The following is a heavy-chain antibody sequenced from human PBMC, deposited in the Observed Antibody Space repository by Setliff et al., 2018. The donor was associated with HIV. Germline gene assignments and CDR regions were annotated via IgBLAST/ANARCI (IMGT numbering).Heavy chain of an antibody. Sequence: PGGSLRLSCAASGFTFSSYAMSWVRQAPGKGLEWVSGISDSGGSTYYGDSVKGRFTISRDNAKSSLYLQMNSLRAEDTAVYYCTRTSRAAYWGRGTLVTVSS. J-gene: IGHJ4*02. D-gene: IGHD6-25*01. CDR1: GFTFSSYA. V-gene: IGHV3-23*01. CDR2: ISDSGGST. CDR3: TRTSRAAY.